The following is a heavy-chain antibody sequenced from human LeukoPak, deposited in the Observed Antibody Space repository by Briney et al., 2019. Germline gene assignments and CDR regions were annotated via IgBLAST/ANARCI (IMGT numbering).Heavy chain of an antibody. CDR3: ATTTTVTTVYYYGMDV. CDR2: INPSGGST. J-gene: IGHJ6*02. D-gene: IGHD4-11*01. CDR1: GYTFTSYY. V-gene: IGHV1-46*01. Sequence: ASVKVSCKASGYTFTSYYMHWVRQAPGQGLEWMGIINPSGGSTTYAQKFQGRVTMTEDTSTDTAYMELSSLRSEDTAVYYCATTTTVTTVYYYGMDVWGQGTTVTVSS.